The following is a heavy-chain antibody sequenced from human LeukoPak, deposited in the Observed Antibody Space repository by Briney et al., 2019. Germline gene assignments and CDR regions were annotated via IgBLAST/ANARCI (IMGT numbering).Heavy chain of an antibody. J-gene: IGHJ3*02. CDR3: ARRPSPPDAFDI. Sequence: SETLSLTCAVSGGSISSSNWWSWVRQPPGKGLEWIGEIYHSGSTNYNPSLKSRVTISVDKSKNQFSLKLSSVTAADPAVYYCARRPSPPDAFDIWGQGTMVTVSS. CDR1: GGSISSSNW. V-gene: IGHV4-4*02. CDR2: IYHSGST.